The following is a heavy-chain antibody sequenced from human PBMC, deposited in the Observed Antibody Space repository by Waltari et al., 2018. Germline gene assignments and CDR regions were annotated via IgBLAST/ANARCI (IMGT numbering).Heavy chain of an antibody. J-gene: IGHJ5*02. CDR2: INYDGSDI. CDR1: GFSFSTSW. D-gene: IGHD3-16*01. V-gene: IGHV3-74*03. Sequence: DVQLVESGGGLVQPGGSLRLSCAASGFSFSTSWMHWVRQAPGTGLVWVSRINYDGSDITYADSVKGRFTISRDNAKNTLYLQMNSLSVEDTAVYYCVRCLANSLYNWLDPWGQGTLVTVSS. CDR3: VRCLANSLYNWLDP.